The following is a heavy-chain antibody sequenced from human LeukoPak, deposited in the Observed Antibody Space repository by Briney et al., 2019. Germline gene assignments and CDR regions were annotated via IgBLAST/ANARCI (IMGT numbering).Heavy chain of an antibody. CDR2: INPSGGST. D-gene: IGHD1-26*01. J-gene: IGHJ4*02. CDR1: GYTFTSYY. CDR3: AREGSGGSYSSGHFDY. Sequence: GASVKVSCKASGYTFTSYYMHWVRQAPGQGLEWMGIINPSGGSTSYAQKFQGRVTMTRDMSTSTVYMELSSLRSEDTAVYYCAREGSGGSYSSGHFDYWGQGTLVTVSS. V-gene: IGHV1-46*01.